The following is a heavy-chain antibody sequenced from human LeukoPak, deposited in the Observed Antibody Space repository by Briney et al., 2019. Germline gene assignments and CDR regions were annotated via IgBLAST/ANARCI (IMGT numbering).Heavy chain of an antibody. CDR1: GYTFTAYY. J-gene: IGHJ5*02. CDR2: INPNSGGT. D-gene: IGHD6-13*01. V-gene: IGHV1-2*04. Sequence: GASVNVSCTASGYTFTAYYMHWVRQAPGQGLEWMGWINPNSGGTNYAQKFQGWVTMTRDTSISTAYMELSRLRSDDTAVYYCARDPTSGSSWFDPWGQGTLVTVSS. CDR3: ARDPTSGSSWFDP.